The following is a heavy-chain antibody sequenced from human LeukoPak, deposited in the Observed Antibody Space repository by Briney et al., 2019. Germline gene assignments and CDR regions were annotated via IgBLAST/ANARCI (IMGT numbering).Heavy chain of an antibody. CDR3: ARDLGYLGGYYYYDYMDV. D-gene: IGHD3-16*01. J-gene: IGHJ6*03. V-gene: IGHV3-11*01. CDR1: GFIFNDYY. Sequence: GGSLGLSCAASGFIFNDYYMGWIRQAPGKGLEWVAYIANSGPTVFYIDSVRGRFTISRDNAKNSLYLQMNSLRAEDTAVYYCARDLGYLGGYYYYDYMDVWGRGTTVTISS. CDR2: IANSGPTV.